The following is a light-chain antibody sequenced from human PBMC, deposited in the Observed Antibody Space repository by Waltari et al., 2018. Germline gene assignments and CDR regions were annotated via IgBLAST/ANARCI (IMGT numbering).Light chain of an antibody. Sequence: SYVPTQPPSVSVAPGKTASITCGGDDIGSKSVHWFQQKPGQAPVLVIYYDNDRPSGIPGLFSGSNSGNTATLTISRVEAGDEADYYCHLWDSSTVNWVFGGGTKLTVL. CDR1: DIGSKS. CDR2: YDN. CDR3: HLWDSSTVNWV. J-gene: IGLJ3*02. V-gene: IGLV3-21*04.